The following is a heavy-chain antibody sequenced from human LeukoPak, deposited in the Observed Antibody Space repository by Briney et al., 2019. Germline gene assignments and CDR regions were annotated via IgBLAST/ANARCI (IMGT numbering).Heavy chain of an antibody. CDR3: TRASYSNYGIEY. V-gene: IGHV1-46*01. J-gene: IGHJ4*02. D-gene: IGHD4-11*01. Sequence: GASVKVSCKVSGYTLTELSMHWVRQAPGQGLEWMGIINPSGGGTSYAQKFQGRVTATRDTSTSTVYMELSSLRSEDTAVYYCTRASYSNYGIEYWGPGTLGTVSS. CDR2: INPSGGGT. CDR1: GYTLTELS.